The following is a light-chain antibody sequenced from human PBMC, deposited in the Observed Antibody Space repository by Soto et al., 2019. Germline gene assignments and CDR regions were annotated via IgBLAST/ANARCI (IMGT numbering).Light chain of an antibody. CDR3: QQYNNWPPFMYT. CDR1: QSVSSK. V-gene: IGKV3-15*01. J-gene: IGKJ2*01. CDR2: GAY. Sequence: ETVMTKSPATLSVSPGERASLSCRAGQSVSSKLAWYQRNPGQAPRFLLYGAYSRATGIPGRFGGSGSGTEFTLTISSLQSEDVADYYCQQYNNWPPFMYTFGPGTKVDIK.